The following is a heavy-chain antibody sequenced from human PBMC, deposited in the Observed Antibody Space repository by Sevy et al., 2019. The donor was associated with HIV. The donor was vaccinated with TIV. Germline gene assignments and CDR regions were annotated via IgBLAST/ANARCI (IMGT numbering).Heavy chain of an antibody. Sequence: SETLSLTCTVSGGSISSGGYYWSWIRQHPGKGLECIGYIYYSGSTYYNPSLKSRVTISVDTSKNQFSLKLSSVTAADTAVYYCARDPYYDAKRYFDYWGQGTLVTVSS. CDR2: IYYSGST. CDR3: ARDPYYDAKRYFDY. D-gene: IGHD3-22*01. CDR1: GGSISSGGYY. J-gene: IGHJ4*02. V-gene: IGHV4-31*03.